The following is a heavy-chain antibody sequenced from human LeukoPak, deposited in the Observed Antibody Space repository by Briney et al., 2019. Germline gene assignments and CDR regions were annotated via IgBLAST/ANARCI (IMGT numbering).Heavy chain of an antibody. D-gene: IGHD6-13*01. Sequence: GGSLRLSCAASGFTFSSYGMHWVRQAPGKGLEWVAFIRYDGSNKYYADSVKGRFTISRDNSKNTLYLQMSSLRAEDTAVYYCAKDPIAAAGHNWFDPWGQGTLVTVSS. CDR3: AKDPIAAAGHNWFDP. CDR1: GFTFSSYG. J-gene: IGHJ5*02. CDR2: IRYDGSNK. V-gene: IGHV3-30*02.